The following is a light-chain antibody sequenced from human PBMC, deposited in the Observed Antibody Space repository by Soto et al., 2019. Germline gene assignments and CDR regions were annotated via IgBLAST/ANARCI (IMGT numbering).Light chain of an antibody. CDR1: SSDVGSYNL. V-gene: IGLV2-23*01. Sequence: QSVLTQPASVSGSPGQSITISCTGTSSDVGSYNLVSWYKQHPGKAPKLVIYEGSKRPSGVSNRFSGSKSGNTASLTISGLQAEDEADYYCCSYAGSSTVVFGGGTKLTVL. CDR2: EGS. J-gene: IGLJ2*01. CDR3: CSYAGSSTVV.